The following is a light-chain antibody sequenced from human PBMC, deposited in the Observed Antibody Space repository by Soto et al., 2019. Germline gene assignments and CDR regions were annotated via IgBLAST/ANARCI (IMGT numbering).Light chain of an antibody. J-gene: IGLJ1*01. CDR2: DVT. Sequence: QSALAQHRSVSGSPGQSVTISCTGSTSDVGGWTSVSWYQQHPVKAPKLLLYDVTKRPSGVPDRFSGSKSGNTASLTVSGLLADDEADYYCSSYAGNYTYVFGTGTKVTVL. V-gene: IGLV2-11*01. CDR1: TSDVGGWTS. CDR3: SSYAGNYTYV.